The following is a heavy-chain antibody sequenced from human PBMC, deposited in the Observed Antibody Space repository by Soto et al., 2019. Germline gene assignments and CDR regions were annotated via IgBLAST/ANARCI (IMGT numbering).Heavy chain of an antibody. CDR2: IYYSGST. V-gene: IGHV4-39*01. Sequence: SETLSLTCTVSGGSISSSSYYWGWIRQPPGKGLEWIGSIYYSGSTYYNQSLQSRVTISVDSSKNQFSLKLSSVTAADTAVYYCARRQSSSWFGLWGQGTLVTVSS. D-gene: IGHD6-13*01. CDR1: GGSISSSSYY. CDR3: ARRQSSSWFGL. J-gene: IGHJ5*02.